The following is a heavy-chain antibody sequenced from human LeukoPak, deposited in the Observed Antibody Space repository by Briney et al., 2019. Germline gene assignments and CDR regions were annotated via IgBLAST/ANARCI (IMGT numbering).Heavy chain of an antibody. V-gene: IGHV3-23*01. CDR3: AKDTIRKFYYGSGSYYYNWFDP. D-gene: IGHD3-10*01. CDR2: ISGSGDST. CDR1: GFTFSNYA. J-gene: IGHJ5*02. Sequence: PGGSLRLSCAASGFTFSNYAMSLSWVRQAPGKGLEWVSGISGSGDSTYYADSVKGRFTISRDNSKNTLYLQMNSLRAEDTAVYYCAKDTIRKFYYGSGSYYYNWFDPWGQGTLVTVSS.